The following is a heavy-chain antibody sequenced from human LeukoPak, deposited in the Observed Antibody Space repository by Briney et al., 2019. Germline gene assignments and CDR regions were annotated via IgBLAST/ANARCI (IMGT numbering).Heavy chain of an antibody. CDR1: GYTFTSYG. CDR2: ISAYNGNT. Sequence: GASVKVSCKASGYTFTSYGISWVRQAPGQGLEWMGWISAYNGNTNYAQKLQGRVTMTTDTSTSTAYMQLSSLRSEDTAVYYCATEGRIQLWFQTDYWGQGTLVTVSS. V-gene: IGHV1-18*01. D-gene: IGHD5-18*01. J-gene: IGHJ4*02. CDR3: ATEGRIQLWFQTDY.